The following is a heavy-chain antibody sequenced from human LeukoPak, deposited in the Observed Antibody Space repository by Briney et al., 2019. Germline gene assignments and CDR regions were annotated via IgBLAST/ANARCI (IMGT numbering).Heavy chain of an antibody. CDR3: AKELRSDSSAYSYFDY. CDR1: GFTFSSYA. J-gene: IGHJ4*02. CDR2: ISVSGGST. Sequence: AGGSLRLSCAASGFTFSSYAMTWVRQAPGQGLERVLGISVSGGSTYYADSVKGRFTISRDNSKNTLYLQMNSLRAEDTAVYYCAKELRSDSSAYSYFDYWGQGTLVTVSS. D-gene: IGHD3-22*01. V-gene: IGHV3-23*01.